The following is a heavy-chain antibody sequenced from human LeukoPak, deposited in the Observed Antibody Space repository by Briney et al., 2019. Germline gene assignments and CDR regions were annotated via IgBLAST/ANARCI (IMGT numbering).Heavy chain of an antibody. D-gene: IGHD3-22*01. V-gene: IGHV4-39*01. CDR3: GKGGARYSHSSGLYAFDV. Sequence: PSETLSLTCTVSGDSVSSTGYYWGWIRQPPGKGLEWIGTIYYSERTYYNPSLKSQVTMCEDTSRNQFTLRLSSVNAANTAVYYCGKGGARYSHSSGLYAFDVWGQGTMVTVSS. J-gene: IGHJ3*01. CDR2: IYYSERT. CDR1: GDSVSSTGYY.